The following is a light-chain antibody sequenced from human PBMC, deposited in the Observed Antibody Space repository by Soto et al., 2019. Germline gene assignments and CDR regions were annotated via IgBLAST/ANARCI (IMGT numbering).Light chain of an antibody. J-gene: IGKJ1*01. V-gene: IGKV4-1*01. CDR2: WAS. CDR1: QSVLYSSNNKNY. Sequence: DIVMTQSPDSLAVSLGERATINCKSSQSVLYSSNNKNYLAWYQQKPGQPPKLIIYWASTRESGVPDLFSGSGSGTDFTLTISSLQAEDVAGYYCQQYYSTPPTFGQGTKVEIK. CDR3: QQYYSTPPT.